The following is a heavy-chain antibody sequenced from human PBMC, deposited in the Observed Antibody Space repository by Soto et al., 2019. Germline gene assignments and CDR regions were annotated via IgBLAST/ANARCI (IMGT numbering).Heavy chain of an antibody. J-gene: IGHJ5*01. CDR3: ARVFFYYYSSGYDLFDS. Sequence: ASKNVSCKASGYKFTSYDINWVRQATGQGLEWMGWMNPNSGNTGYAQKFQGRVTMTRNTSISTAYMELRSLRSEDTAVYYCARVFFYYYSSGYDLFDSCGQGSLVIVSA. D-gene: IGHD3-22*01. CDR1: GYKFTSYD. CDR2: MNPNSGNT. V-gene: IGHV1-8*01.